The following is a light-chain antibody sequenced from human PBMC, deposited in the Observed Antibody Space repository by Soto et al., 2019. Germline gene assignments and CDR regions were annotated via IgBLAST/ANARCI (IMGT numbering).Light chain of an antibody. CDR2: GNS. Sequence: QSVLTQPPSVSGAPGQRVTISCTGSSSNIGAGYDVHWYQQLPGTAPKLLIYGNSNRPSGVPDRFSGSKSGTSASLAITGLQAEDEGHYYCQPYDSSLSGWVFGTGTKVTVL. CDR3: QPYDSSLSGWV. V-gene: IGLV1-40*01. J-gene: IGLJ1*01. CDR1: SSNIGAGYD.